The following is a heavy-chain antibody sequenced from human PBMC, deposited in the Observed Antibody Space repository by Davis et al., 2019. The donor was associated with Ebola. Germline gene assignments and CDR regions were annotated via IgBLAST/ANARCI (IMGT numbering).Heavy chain of an antibody. CDR2: IYTSGST. J-gene: IGHJ6*02. Sequence: LRLSCTVSGGSISSGSYYWSWIRQPAGKGLEWIGHIYTSGSTNYNPSLKSRVTISVDTSKNQFSLKLSSVTAADTAVYYCARERRYDFWSGYSLLYYGMDVWGQGTTVTVSS. D-gene: IGHD3-3*01. CDR3: ARERRYDFWSGYSLLYYGMDV. CDR1: GGSISSGSYY. V-gene: IGHV4-61*09.